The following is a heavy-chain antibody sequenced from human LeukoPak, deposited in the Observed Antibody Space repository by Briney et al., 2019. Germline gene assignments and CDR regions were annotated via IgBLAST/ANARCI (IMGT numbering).Heavy chain of an antibody. Sequence: GGSLRLSCAASGFAFSTYTINWVRRAPGKGLEWVSSISSTSTYIFYADSVKGRFTISRDNAKNSLYLQMNSLRGEDTAVYYCARVTAVAAVYFFDSWGQGTLVTVSS. D-gene: IGHD6-19*01. CDR1: GFAFSTYT. V-gene: IGHV3-21*04. J-gene: IGHJ4*01. CDR3: ARVTAVAAVYFFDS. CDR2: ISSTSTYI.